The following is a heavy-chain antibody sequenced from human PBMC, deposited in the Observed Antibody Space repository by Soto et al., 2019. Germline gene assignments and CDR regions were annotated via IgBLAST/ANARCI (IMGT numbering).Heavy chain of an antibody. CDR1: GYTFTSYD. CDR3: ARDQSVMVDYYYYSMDV. Sequence: QVQLVQSGAEVKKPGASVKVSCKASGYTFTSYDINWVRQATGQGLEWMGWMNPNSGNTGYAQKFQGRVTMTRNTSISTAYMELSSLRSEDTAVYYCARDQSVMVDYYYYSMDVWGQGTTVTVSS. V-gene: IGHV1-8*01. J-gene: IGHJ6*02. D-gene: IGHD2-15*01. CDR2: MNPNSGNT.